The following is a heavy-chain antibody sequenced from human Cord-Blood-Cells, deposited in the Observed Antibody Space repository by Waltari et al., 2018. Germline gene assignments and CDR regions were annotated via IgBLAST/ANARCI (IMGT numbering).Heavy chain of an antibody. D-gene: IGHD3-16*01. CDR1: SGVG. CDR3: AHRGLGIGAFDI. CDR2: IYWNDDK. V-gene: IGHV2-5*01. J-gene: IGHJ3*02. Sequence: SGVGVGWIRQPPGKALEWLALIYWNDDKRYSPSLKSRLTITKDTSKNQVVLTMTNMDPVDTATYYCAHRGLGIGAFDIWGQGTMVTVSS.